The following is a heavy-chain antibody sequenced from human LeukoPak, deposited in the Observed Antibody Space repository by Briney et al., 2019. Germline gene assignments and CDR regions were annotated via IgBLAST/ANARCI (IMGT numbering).Heavy chain of an antibody. CDR3: ARGGLRFWEWPWLDY. CDR1: GYTFSSYG. J-gene: IGHJ4*02. Sequence: ASVKVSCKASGYTFSSYGISWVRQAPGQGLEWMGWISAYNGNTNYAQKVQGRVTMTTDTSTSTGYMELRSLRSDDTAVYYCARGGLRFWEWPWLDYWGQGTLVTVSS. CDR2: ISAYNGNT. D-gene: IGHD3-3*01. V-gene: IGHV1-18*01.